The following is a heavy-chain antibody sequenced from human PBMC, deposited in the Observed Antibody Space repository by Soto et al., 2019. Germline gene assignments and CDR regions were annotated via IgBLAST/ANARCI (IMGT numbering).Heavy chain of an antibody. D-gene: IGHD6-13*01. CDR3: AHIGVSRWFDF. J-gene: IGHJ4*02. Sequence: QITLKESGPTLVKPTQTLTLTCTFSGFSLSTRGVGVGWIRQPPGKALEWLALIYWDDDKRYSPSLKTRLTITKDTSKNQVVLTMTNMDPEDTATYSCAHIGVSRWFDFWGQGTLVTVSS. V-gene: IGHV2-5*02. CDR2: IYWDDDK. CDR1: GFSLSTRGVG.